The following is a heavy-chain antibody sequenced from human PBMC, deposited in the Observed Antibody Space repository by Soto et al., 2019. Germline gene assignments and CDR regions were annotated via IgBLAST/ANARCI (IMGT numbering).Heavy chain of an antibody. D-gene: IGHD1-26*01. V-gene: IGHV3-21*01. CDR2: ISSSSSYI. J-gene: IGHJ3*02. Sequence: GGSLRLSCAASGFTFSSYSMNWVRQAPGKGLEWVSSISSSSSYIYYADSVKGRFTISRDNAKNSLYLQMNSLRAEDTAVYYCARSRSAWENAFDIWGQGTMVTVSS. CDR1: GFTFSSYS. CDR3: ARSRSAWENAFDI.